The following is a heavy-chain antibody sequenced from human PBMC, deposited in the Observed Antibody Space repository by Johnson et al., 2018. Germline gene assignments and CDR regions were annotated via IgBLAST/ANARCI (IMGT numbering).Heavy chain of an antibody. J-gene: IGHJ1*01. CDR1: GFTVSTKY. V-gene: IGHV3-53*01. CDR2: MYAGGST. CDR3: VRDYYDRSGYYYTYFEH. Sequence: VQLLESGGGLIQPGGSLRLSCAASGFTVSTKYMSWVRQAPGKGLEWVSTMYAGGSTHYADSVKGRFTISRDNCKNTLFLKMNSLRAEETAVDYCVRDYYDRSGYYYTYFEHGGQGTLVTVAS. D-gene: IGHD3-22*01.